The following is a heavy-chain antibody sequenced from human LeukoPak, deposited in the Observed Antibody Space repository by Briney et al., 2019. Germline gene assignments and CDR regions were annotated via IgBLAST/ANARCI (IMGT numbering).Heavy chain of an antibody. J-gene: IGHJ4*02. CDR3: AREQGYSSSWPHSLDY. V-gene: IGHV1-2*02. Sequence: VASVKVSCKASGYTFTGYYMHWVRQAPGQGLEWMGWINPNSGGTNYAQKFQGRVTMTRDTSISTAYMELSRLRSDDTAVYYCAREQGYSSSWPHSLDYWGQGTLVTVSS. CDR1: GYTFTGYY. D-gene: IGHD6-13*01. CDR2: INPNSGGT.